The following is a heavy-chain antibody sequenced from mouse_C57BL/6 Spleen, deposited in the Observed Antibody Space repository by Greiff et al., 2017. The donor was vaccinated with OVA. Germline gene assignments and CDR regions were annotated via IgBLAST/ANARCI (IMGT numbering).Heavy chain of an antibody. J-gene: IGHJ3*01. D-gene: IGHD1-1*01. Sequence: EVQLQESGAELVRPGASVKLSCTASGFTITDDYMHWVKQRPEQGLEWIGWIDPENGDTEYASKFQGKATITADTSSNTAYLQLSSLTSEDTAVYYCTTGYYGSSYVSWGQGTLVTVSA. V-gene: IGHV14-4*01. CDR3: TTGYYGSSYVS. CDR2: IDPENGDT. CDR1: GFTITDDY.